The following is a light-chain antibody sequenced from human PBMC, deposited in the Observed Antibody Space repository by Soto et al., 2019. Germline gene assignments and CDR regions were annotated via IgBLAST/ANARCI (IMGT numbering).Light chain of an antibody. Sequence: QSALTQPPSASGSPGQSVTISCTGTSGDVGGYNYVSWYQQHPGKAPKLMIYEVSKRPSGVPDRFSGSKSGNTASLTVSGLQAEEEADYYCSSYAGSNNYVVIGGGTKLTVL. CDR3: SSYAGSNNYVV. CDR1: SGDVGGYNY. CDR2: EVS. V-gene: IGLV2-8*01. J-gene: IGLJ2*01.